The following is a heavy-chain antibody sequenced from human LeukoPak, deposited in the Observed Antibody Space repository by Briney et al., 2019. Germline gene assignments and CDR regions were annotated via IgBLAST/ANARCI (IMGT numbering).Heavy chain of an antibody. CDR3: ARQGRRVGATTDLYYFDY. CDR2: IYHSGST. Sequence: PSETLSLTCTVSGCSISSGYYWGWIRQPPGKGLEWMGSIYHSGSTYYNPSLKSRVTISVDTSKNQFSLKLSSVTAADTAVYYCARQGRRVGATTDLYYFDYWGQGTLVTVSS. CDR1: GCSISSGYY. D-gene: IGHD1-26*01. V-gene: IGHV4-38-2*02. J-gene: IGHJ4*02.